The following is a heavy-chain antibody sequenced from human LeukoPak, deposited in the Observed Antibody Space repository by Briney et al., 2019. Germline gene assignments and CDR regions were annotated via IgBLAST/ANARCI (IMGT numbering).Heavy chain of an antibody. Sequence: GGSLRLSCAASGFTFRSYGMSWVRQAPGKGLEWVSAISGGGDSTYYADSVKGRFTISRDNSKNALYLQMNSLRGEDTAVYYCAKDSCSGGSCYYSRFDYWGQGTLVTVSS. V-gene: IGHV3-23*01. J-gene: IGHJ4*02. D-gene: IGHD2-15*01. CDR3: AKDSCSGGSCYYSRFDY. CDR1: GFTFRSYG. CDR2: ISGGGDST.